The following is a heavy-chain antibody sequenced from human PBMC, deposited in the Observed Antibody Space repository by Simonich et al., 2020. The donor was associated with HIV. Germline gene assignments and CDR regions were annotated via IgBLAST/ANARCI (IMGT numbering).Heavy chain of an antibody. CDR2: IYSSGST. CDR3: ARAGRGSGSSFYWYFDL. CDR1: GGSISSYY. J-gene: IGHJ2*01. D-gene: IGHD1-26*01. Sequence: QVQLQESGPGLVKPSETLSLTCTVSGGSISSYYWSWIRQPAGKGLEWIGRIYSSGSTNYNPSRKSRFTISVDTSKNQFSLKLSSVTAADTAVYYCARAGRGSGSSFYWYFDLWGRGTLVTVSS. V-gene: IGHV4-4*07.